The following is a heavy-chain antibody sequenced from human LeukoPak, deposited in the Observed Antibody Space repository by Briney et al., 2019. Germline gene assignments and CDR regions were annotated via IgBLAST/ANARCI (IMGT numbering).Heavy chain of an antibody. J-gene: IGHJ4*02. CDR1: GVSISSSTYY. CDR2: IYYSGST. CDR3: ARPVVVVAASLYYFDY. Sequence: PSETLSLTCTVSGVSISSSTYYWGWIRQPPGKGLEWIGSIYYSGSTYYNPSLKSRVTISVDTSKNQFSLKLSSVTAAGTAVYYCARPVVVVAASLYYFDYWGQGTLVTVSS. D-gene: IGHD2-15*01. V-gene: IGHV4-39*01.